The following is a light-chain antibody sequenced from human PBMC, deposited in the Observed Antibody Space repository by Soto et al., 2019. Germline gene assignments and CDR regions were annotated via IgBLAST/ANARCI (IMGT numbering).Light chain of an antibody. J-gene: IGKJ1*01. CDR1: QGITTY. CDR2: GAS. Sequence: DVQMTQSPSSLSASVGDRVTITCRASQGITTYLAWYQQKAGKPPQLLIYGASFLRSGVPSRFSGSGSGTDFTLTISSLQPEDVGTYYCPKYNSAHAWTFGQGTKV. V-gene: IGKV1-27*01. CDR3: PKYNSAHAWT.